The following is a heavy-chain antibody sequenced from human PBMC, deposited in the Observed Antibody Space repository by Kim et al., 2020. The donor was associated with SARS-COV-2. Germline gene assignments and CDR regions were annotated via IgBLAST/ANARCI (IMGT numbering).Heavy chain of an antibody. Sequence: SETLSLTCTISGGSISGYYWSWIRQPAGKGLEWIGRFDTSGSTNHNPSLKSRVTMSLDTSKNQFSLKLSSASAADTAVYYCARCYCSSTSCHFYGMDVWGQGTAVTVSS. CDR3: ARCYCSSTSCHFYGMDV. D-gene: IGHD2-2*01. CDR1: GGSISGYY. V-gene: IGHV4-4*07. J-gene: IGHJ6*02. CDR2: FDTSGST.